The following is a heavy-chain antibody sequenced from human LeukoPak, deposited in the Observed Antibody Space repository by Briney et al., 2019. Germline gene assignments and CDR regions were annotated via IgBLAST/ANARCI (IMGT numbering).Heavy chain of an antibody. V-gene: IGHV4-59*01. J-gene: IGHJ5*02. CDR3: ARGGVTMFGVATPTNWFDP. CDR1: GGSISSYS. CDR2: IHYNGSP. D-gene: IGHD3-3*01. Sequence: PSQTLSLTCAVSGGSISSYSWSWIRQPPGKGLEWIGYIHYNGSPNYNPSLKSRVTISVDTSKNQFSLKLSSVTAADTAVYYCARGGVTMFGVATPTNWFDPWGQGTLVTVSS.